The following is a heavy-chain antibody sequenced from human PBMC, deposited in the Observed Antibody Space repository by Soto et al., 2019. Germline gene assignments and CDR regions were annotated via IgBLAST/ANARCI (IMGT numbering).Heavy chain of an antibody. D-gene: IGHD2-15*01. Sequence: SETLSLTCTVSGGSISSGDYYWSWIRQHPGKGLEWIGYIYYSGSTHYSSSLKSRVTMSIDTSKNQFPLKPTSVTAADTAVYYCTTHAPEDMIRKWGPGPLVTGSS. J-gene: IGHJ4*02. CDR2: IYYSGST. CDR1: GGSISSGDYY. V-gene: IGHV4-31*03. CDR3: TTHAPEDMIRK.